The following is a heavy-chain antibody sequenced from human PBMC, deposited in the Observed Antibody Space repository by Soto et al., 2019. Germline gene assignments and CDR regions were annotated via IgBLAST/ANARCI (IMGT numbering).Heavy chain of an antibody. CDR2: IMNSGAGT. V-gene: IGHV3-23*01. CDR1: GFPFSTYA. CDR3: AKDLDATVLNFDS. J-gene: IGHJ4*02. D-gene: IGHD2-2*01. Sequence: EVQLLESGGGLVQPGGSLRLSCAASGFPFSTYAMSWVRQAPGKGLEWVSTIMNSGAGTYYPDSMMGRFTIARDNSKNTVYLQMNSLRAEDSSAYYCAKDLDATVLNFDSWGQGTLVTVSS.